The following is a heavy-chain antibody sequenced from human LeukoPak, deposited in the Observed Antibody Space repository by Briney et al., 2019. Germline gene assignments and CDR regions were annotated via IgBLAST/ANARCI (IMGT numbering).Heavy chain of an antibody. V-gene: IGHV1-8*01. CDR1: GYTFTSYD. J-gene: IGHJ6*02. CDR2: MNPNSGNT. Sequence: ASVKVSCKASGYTFTSYDINWVRQATGQGLEWMGWMNPNSGNTGYAQKFQGRVTMTRNTSISTAYMELGSLRSEDTAVYYCARTPHYYDSSGYYYDYYYGMDVWGQGTTVTVSS. D-gene: IGHD3-22*01. CDR3: ARTPHYYDSSGYYYDYYYGMDV.